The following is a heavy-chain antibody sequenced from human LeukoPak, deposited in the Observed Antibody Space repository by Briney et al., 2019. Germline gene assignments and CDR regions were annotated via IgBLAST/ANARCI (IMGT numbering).Heavy chain of an antibody. V-gene: IGHV1-18*01. J-gene: IGHJ4*02. D-gene: IGHD3-16*01. Sequence: ASVKVSCKASGYTFTSYRISWVRQAPGQGLEWMGWISAYNGNTNYAKKRQGRVTVTTDTSTSTAYMELRSVRSDDTVVYYCARGIGLGADWGQGTLVTVSS. CDR2: ISAYNGNT. CDR1: GYTFTSYR. CDR3: ARGIGLGAD.